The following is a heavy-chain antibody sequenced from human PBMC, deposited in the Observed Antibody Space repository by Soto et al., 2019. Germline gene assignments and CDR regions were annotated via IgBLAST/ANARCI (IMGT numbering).Heavy chain of an antibody. CDR1: GYTFTSYA. V-gene: IGHV1-18*01. D-gene: IGHD6-19*01. CDR2: ISAYNGNT. CDR3: ARDRRLAVAASYYGMDV. Sequence: ASVKVSCKASGYTFTSYAMHWVRQAPGQRLEWMGWISAYNGNTNYAQKLQGRVTMTTDTSTSTAYMELRSLRSDDTAVYYCARDRRLAVAASYYGMDVWGQGTTVTVSS. J-gene: IGHJ6*02.